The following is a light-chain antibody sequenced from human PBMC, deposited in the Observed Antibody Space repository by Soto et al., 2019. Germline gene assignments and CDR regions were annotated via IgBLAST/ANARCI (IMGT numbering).Light chain of an antibody. CDR1: QSVSSY. CDR2: GAS. J-gene: IGKJ1*01. Sequence: EIVLTQSPATLSLSPGERATLSCRASQSVSSYLAWYQQKPGQAPRLLIYGASSRATGILDRFSGSGSGTDFTLTISRLEPEDFAVYYCQQYGSSLWTFGQGTKVDIK. V-gene: IGKV3-20*01. CDR3: QQYGSSLWT.